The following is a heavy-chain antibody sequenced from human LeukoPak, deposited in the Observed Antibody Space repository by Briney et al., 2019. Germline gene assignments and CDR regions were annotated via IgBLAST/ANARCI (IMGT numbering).Heavy chain of an antibody. CDR3: ASMGGYYYYMDV. V-gene: IGHV4-38-2*02. CDR2: IYHSGST. J-gene: IGHJ6*03. D-gene: IGHD3-16*01. CDR1: GYSISSGYY. Sequence: PSETLSLTCTVSGYSISSGYYWGWIRQPPGKGLEWIGSIYHSGSTYYNPSLKSRVTISVDTSKNQFSLKLSSVTAADTAVYYCASMGGYYYYMDVWGKGTTVTISS.